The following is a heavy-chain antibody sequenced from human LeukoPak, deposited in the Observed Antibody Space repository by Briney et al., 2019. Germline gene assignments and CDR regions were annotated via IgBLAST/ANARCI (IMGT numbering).Heavy chain of an antibody. CDR3: VREDTPATANY. CDR2: ISGSGGST. V-gene: IGHV3-23*01. D-gene: IGHD2-21*02. J-gene: IGHJ4*02. Sequence: PGGSLRLSCVASGFTFSSYAMSWVRQAPGKGLEWVSAISGSGGSTYYADSVKGRFTISRDNSKNTLYLQMNSLRAEDTAVYYCVREDTPATANYWGQGTLVTISS. CDR1: GFTFSSYA.